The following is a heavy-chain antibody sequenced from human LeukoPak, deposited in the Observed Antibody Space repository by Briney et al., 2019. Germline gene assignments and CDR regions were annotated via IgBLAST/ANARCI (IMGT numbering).Heavy chain of an antibody. CDR1: GFIFSTYA. Sequence: PGGSLRLSCATSGFIFSTYALSGVRQAPGKGLEWASSISGSGGSTYHAHSVKGRFTISRDSSKNTLYLQMNSLRAEDTAIYYCARVIRAAPGKGYFDYWGQGTLVTVSS. D-gene: IGHD6-13*01. CDR2: ISGSGGST. J-gene: IGHJ4*02. V-gene: IGHV3-23*01. CDR3: ARVIRAAPGKGYFDY.